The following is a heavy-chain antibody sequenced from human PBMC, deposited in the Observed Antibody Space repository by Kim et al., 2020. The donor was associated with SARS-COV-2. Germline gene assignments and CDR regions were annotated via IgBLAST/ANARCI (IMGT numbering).Heavy chain of an antibody. J-gene: IGHJ3*02. D-gene: IGHD3-10*01. CDR2: ITGDGRT. Sequence: GGSLRLSCAASRVTFSIYAMSWVRQAPGKGLEWVSGITGDGRTNYADSEKGRITISRDNSKNTLFLQMNTLRLEDTAVYYCSNDYTTMIREVPFFDNWGQGTMVTVSS. CDR3: SNDYTTMIREVPFFDN. V-gene: IGHV3-23*01. CDR1: RVTFSIYA.